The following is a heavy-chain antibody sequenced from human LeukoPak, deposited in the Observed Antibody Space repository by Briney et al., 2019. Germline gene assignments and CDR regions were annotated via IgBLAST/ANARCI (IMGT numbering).Heavy chain of an antibody. CDR1: GGSFSGYY. V-gene: IGHV4-4*07. CDR3: ARDRSPSGIAAGYAFDI. Sequence: SETLSLTCAVYGGSFSGYYWSWIRQPAGKGLEWIGRIYTSGSTNYNPSLKSRVTMSVDTSKNQFSLKLSSVTAADTAVYYCARDRSPSGIAAGYAFDIWGQGTMVTVSS. D-gene: IGHD6-13*01. CDR2: IYTSGST. J-gene: IGHJ3*02.